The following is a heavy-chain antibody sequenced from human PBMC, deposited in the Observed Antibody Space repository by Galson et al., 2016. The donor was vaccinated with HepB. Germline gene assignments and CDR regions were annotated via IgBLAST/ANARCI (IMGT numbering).Heavy chain of an antibody. J-gene: IGHJ4*02. CDR3: AKLGYCTNGVCFDY. Sequence: SLRLSCAASGFTFTRYAMNWVRQAPGKGLGWVAGISGSGDTTFYSDSVKGRFTISRDSSKNTLSLQLYSLRAEDTAVYYCAKLGYCTNGVCFDYWGQGTPVTVSS. CDR1: GFTFTRYA. CDR2: ISGSGDTT. D-gene: IGHD2-8*01. V-gene: IGHV3-23*01.